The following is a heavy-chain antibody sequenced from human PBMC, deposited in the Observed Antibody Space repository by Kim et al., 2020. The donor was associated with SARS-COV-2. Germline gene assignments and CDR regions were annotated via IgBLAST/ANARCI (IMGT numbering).Heavy chain of an antibody. V-gene: IGHV1-69*01. D-gene: IGHD7-27*01. J-gene: IGHJ6*02. Sequence: KVQGRVTITADESTSTAYMALSSLRSEDTAVYYCARARRTGEGYYYGMDVWGQGTTVTVSS. CDR3: ARARRTGEGYYYGMDV.